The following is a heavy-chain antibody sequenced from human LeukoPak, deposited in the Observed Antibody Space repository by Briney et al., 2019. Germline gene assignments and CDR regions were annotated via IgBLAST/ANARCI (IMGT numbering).Heavy chain of an antibody. CDR2: ISYDGSNK. CDR1: GFTFSSYA. Sequence: GGSLRLSCAASGFTFSSYAMSWVRQGPGKGLEWVAVISYDGSNKYYADSVKGRFTISRDNSKNTLYLQMNSLRAEDTAVYYCARDLLNNDYGDQNGDYWGQGTLVTVSS. V-gene: IGHV3-30-3*01. D-gene: IGHD4-17*01. J-gene: IGHJ4*02. CDR3: ARDLLNNDYGDQNGDY.